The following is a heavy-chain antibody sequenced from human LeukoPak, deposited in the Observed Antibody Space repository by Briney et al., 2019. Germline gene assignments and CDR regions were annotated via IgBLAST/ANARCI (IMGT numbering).Heavy chain of an antibody. V-gene: IGHV4-39*07. CDR3: ARDRGFWSGYFVY. D-gene: IGHD3-3*01. CDR1: GGSISSSSYY. Sequence: SETLSLTCTVSGGSISSSSYYWGWIRQPPGKGLEWIGSIYYSGSTYYNPSLKSRVTISVDTSKNQFSLKLSSVTAADTAVYYCARDRGFWSGYFVYWDQGTLVTVSS. CDR2: IYYSGST. J-gene: IGHJ4*02.